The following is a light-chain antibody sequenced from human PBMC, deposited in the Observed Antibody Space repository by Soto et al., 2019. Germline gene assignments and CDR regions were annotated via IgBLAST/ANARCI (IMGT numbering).Light chain of an antibody. CDR2: EVS. J-gene: IGLJ2*01. CDR3: YSYTTSATLVV. Sequence: QSALTQPASVSGSPGQSITISCTETSSDVGGYTYVSWYQQNPGKAPKLMIYEVSKRPSGVSNRFSVSKSGTTASLTISGLQPEDEADYYCYSYTTSATLVVFGGGTKVTVL. CDR1: SSDVGGYTY. V-gene: IGLV2-14*01.